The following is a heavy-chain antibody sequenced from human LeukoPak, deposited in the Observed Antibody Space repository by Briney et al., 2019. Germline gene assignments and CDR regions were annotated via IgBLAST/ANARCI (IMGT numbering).Heavy chain of an antibody. CDR3: TTDSGSGAITMIVVVRSYDAFDI. V-gene: IGHV3-15*01. J-gene: IGHJ3*02. Sequence: GGSLRLSCAASGFTFSNAWMSWVRQAPGKGLEWVGRIKSKTDGGTTDYAAPVKGRFTISRDDSKNTLYLQMNSLKTEDTAVYYCTTDSGSGAITMIVVVRSYDAFDIWGQGTMVTVSS. CDR2: IKSKTDGGTT. CDR1: GFTFSNAW. D-gene: IGHD3-22*01.